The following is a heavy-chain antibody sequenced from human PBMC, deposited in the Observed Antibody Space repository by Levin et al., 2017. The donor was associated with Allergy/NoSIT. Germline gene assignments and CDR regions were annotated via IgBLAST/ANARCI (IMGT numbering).Heavy chain of an antibody. CDR3: ARVGIAAAGPTYYYYYGMDV. J-gene: IGHJ6*02. Sequence: GGSLRLSCAASGFTFSSYSMNWVRQAPGKGLEWVSYISSSSSTIYYADSVKGRFTISRDNAKNSLYLQMNSLRAEDTAVYYCARVGIAAAGPTYYYYYGMDVWGQGTTVTVSS. CDR1: GFTFSSYS. V-gene: IGHV3-48*01. D-gene: IGHD6-13*01. CDR2: ISSSSSTI.